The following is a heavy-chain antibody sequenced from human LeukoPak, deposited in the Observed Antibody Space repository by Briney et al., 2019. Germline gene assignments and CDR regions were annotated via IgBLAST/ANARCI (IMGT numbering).Heavy chain of an antibody. CDR2: IKSKTDGGTT. J-gene: IGHJ4*02. V-gene: IGHV3-15*01. D-gene: IGHD3-22*01. CDR1: GFTFSNAW. CDR3: TTGYYYYDSSGYPGRDY. Sequence: PGGSLRLSCAASGFTFSNAWMSWVRQAPGKGLEWVGRIKSKTDGGTTDYAAPVKGRFTISRDDSKNTLYLQMNSLKTEDTAVYYCTTGYYYYDSSGYPGRDYWGQGTLVTVSS.